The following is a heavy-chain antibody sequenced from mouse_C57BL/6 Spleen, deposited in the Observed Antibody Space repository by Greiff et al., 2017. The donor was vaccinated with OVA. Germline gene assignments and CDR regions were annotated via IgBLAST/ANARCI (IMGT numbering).Heavy chain of an antibody. Sequence: QQPGAELVKPGASVKLSCKASGYTFTSYWMPRVKQRPGPGLEWIGMIHPNSGSTNYNEKFKSKATLTVDKSSRPAYMQLSSLTSEDSAVYYCARSDPSLYAMDYWGQGTSVTVSS. J-gene: IGHJ4*01. CDR2: IHPNSGST. CDR1: GYTFTSYW. CDR3: ARSDPSLYAMDY. V-gene: IGHV1-64*01.